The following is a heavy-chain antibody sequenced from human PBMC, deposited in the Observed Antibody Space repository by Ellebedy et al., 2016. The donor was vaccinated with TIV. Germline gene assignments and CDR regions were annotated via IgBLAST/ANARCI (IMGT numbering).Heavy chain of an antibody. V-gene: IGHV1-24*01. CDR2: FDPEDGET. CDR3: ATDSSKSRLVMVASAQAFDV. J-gene: IGHJ3*01. Sequence: AASVKVSCKVSGYTLTELSMHWVRQAPGKGLEWMGGFDPEDGETIYAQKFQGRVTMTEDTSTDTAYMELSSLRSEDTAVYYCATDSSKSRLVMVASAQAFDVWGQGTLVTVSS. CDR1: GYTLTELS. D-gene: IGHD2-21*01.